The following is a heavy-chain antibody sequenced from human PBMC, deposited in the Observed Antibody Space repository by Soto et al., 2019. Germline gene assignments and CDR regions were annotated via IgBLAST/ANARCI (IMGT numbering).Heavy chain of an antibody. J-gene: IGHJ4*02. CDR3: ARDLVDYCRNSGPDPTRPFDY. V-gene: IGHV1-69*12. Sequence: QVQLVQSGAEVKKPGSSVKVSCKASGGTFSSYAISWVRQAPGQGLEWMGGIIPIFGTANYAQKFQGRVTITADESKSTAYMELSSLRSEDTAVYYCARDLVDYCRNSGPDPTRPFDYWGQGTLVTVSS. CDR2: IIPIFGTA. CDR1: GGTFSSYA. D-gene: IGHD4-17*01.